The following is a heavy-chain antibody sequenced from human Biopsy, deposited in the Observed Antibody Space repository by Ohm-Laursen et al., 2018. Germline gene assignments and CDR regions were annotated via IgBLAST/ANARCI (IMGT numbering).Heavy chain of an antibody. D-gene: IGHD2-2*01. Sequence: TETLPLTCVFSGFSLIERQRGTSANWIRQAPGKSLEWLARIDWDEAEFGRSFLKNRLSISKDESKAQVVLRRTYRDPVDTGPYYCARLNILVVSAALVYRHRRHLAGMDVWGPGTTVFVSS. CDR2: IDWDEAE. V-gene: IGHV2-70*16. CDR1: GFSLIERQRGTS. J-gene: IGHJ6*02. CDR3: ARLNILVVSAALVYRHRRHLAGMDV.